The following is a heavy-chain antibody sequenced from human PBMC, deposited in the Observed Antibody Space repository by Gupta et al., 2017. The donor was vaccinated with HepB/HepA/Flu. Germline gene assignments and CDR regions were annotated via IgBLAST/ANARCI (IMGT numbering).Heavy chain of an antibody. CDR3: STSYTSGWKGGVDY. D-gene: IGHD6-19*01. CDR1: EFTFNNAW. J-gene: IGHJ4*02. V-gene: IGHV3-15*01. CDR2: IKSKTDGGTT. Sequence: EVQLVESGGGLVKPGGSLRLSCAASEFTFNNAWMRWVRQAPGKGLEWVGRIKSKTDGGTTDYAAPVKGRFTISRDESKNTLYLQMNSLKTEDTAVYYCSTSYTSGWKGGVDYWGQGTLVTVSS.